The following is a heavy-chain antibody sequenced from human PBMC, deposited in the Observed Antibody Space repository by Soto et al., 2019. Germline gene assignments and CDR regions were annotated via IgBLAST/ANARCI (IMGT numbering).Heavy chain of an antibody. D-gene: IGHD2-8*01. V-gene: IGHV3-48*02. CDR1: GFTFSSCS. Sequence: GESLRLSCASSGFTFSSCSMNWVRQAPGKGLEWVSFISGSGDTKYYADSVKGRFTISRDNAKNSLYLQMSSLRDEDTAVYYCAKYCSSDVCFDYWGQGTLVTVSS. CDR3: AKYCSSDVCFDY. J-gene: IGHJ4*02. CDR2: ISGSGDTK.